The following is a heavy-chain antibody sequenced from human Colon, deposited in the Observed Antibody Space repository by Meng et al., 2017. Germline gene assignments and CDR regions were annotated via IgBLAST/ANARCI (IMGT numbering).Heavy chain of an antibody. Sequence: VQLQEPGPGLVKPSQTRSLTCTVSGDSISSGSYYWSWVRQPAGKGLEWIGRVHNSGSTNYNPSLKSRVTISVDKSKNEVSLELTSVTAADTATYYCARAVYDSSGYFSYYFDYWGQGTLVTVS. V-gene: IGHV4-61*02. CDR3: ARAVYDSSGYFSYYFDY. CDR1: GDSISSGSYY. CDR2: VHNSGST. D-gene: IGHD3-22*01. J-gene: IGHJ4*02.